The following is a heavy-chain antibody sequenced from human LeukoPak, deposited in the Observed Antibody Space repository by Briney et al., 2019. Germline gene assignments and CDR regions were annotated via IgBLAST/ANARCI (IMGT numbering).Heavy chain of an antibody. J-gene: IGHJ4*02. CDR1: GFAVSDNY. Sequence: GGSLRLSCAASGFAVSDNYMAWVRQTPGKGLEWVSIIYGGESTYYADSVKGRFTISRDNSKNTLNLQMNTLKAEDAAIYYCARVMADDNGIDYWGQGTLVTVSS. CDR2: IYGGEST. D-gene: IGHD1-1*01. V-gene: IGHV3-66*01. CDR3: ARVMADDNGIDY.